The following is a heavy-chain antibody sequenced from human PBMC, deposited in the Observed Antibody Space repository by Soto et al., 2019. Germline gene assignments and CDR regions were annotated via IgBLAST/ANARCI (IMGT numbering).Heavy chain of an antibody. J-gene: IGHJ4*02. CDR2: ISWDGGST. V-gene: IGHV3-43*01. CDR1: GFTFDDYT. Sequence: PGGSLRLSCAASGFTFDDYTMHWVRQAPGKGLEWVSLISWDGGSTYYADSVKGRFTISRDNSKNSLCLQMNSLRTEDTALYYCAKDGVLRYFDWLLYTRPPSSYYFDYWGQGTLVTVSS. D-gene: IGHD3-9*01. CDR3: AKDGVLRYFDWLLYTRPPSSYYFDY.